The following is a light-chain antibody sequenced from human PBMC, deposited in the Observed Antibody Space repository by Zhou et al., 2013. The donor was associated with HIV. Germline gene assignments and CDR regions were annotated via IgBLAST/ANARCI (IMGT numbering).Light chain of an antibody. CDR2: KAS. CDR1: ESVDNW. Sequence: DIQMTQSPFTLSASVGDRVTITCRASESVDNWLAWYQQKPGRAPKVVIYKASTLESGVPLRFSGSRSGTEFTLSISSLQPDDFATYYCHQYYTYPETFGQGTKLEIK. V-gene: IGKV1-5*03. J-gene: IGKJ2*01. CDR3: HQYYTYPET.